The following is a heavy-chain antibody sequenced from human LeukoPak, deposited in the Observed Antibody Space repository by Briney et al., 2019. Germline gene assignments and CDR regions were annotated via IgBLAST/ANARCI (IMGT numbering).Heavy chain of an antibody. CDR1: GGSFSGCY. J-gene: IGHJ3*02. CDR2: INHSGST. CDR3: ARVVRGIVGATSFAFDI. Sequence: SETLSLTCAVYGGSFSGCYWSWIRQPPGKGLEWIGEINHSGSTNYNPSLKSRVTISVDTSKNQFSLKLSSVTAADTAVYYCARVVRGIVGATSFAFDIWGQGTMVTVSS. D-gene: IGHD1-26*01. V-gene: IGHV4-34*01.